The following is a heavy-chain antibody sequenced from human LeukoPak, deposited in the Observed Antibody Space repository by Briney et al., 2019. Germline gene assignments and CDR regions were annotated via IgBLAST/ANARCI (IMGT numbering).Heavy chain of an antibody. J-gene: IGHJ4*02. Sequence: PSETLSLTCTVSYASITSPRYYWAWIRQPPGKGLEWIETLYCSGSTCYNPSLRSRDTISVDTSSNQFSLKLTSVTAADSAVYFCARHIPHIDYLDYWGQGTLVTVSS. CDR1: YASITSPRYY. D-gene: IGHD2-21*01. V-gene: IGHV4-39*01. CDR3: ARHIPHIDYLDY. CDR2: LYCSGST.